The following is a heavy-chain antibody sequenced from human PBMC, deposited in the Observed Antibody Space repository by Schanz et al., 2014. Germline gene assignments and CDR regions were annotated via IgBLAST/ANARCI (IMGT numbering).Heavy chain of an antibody. V-gene: IGHV4-39*01. CDR1: SGSISSNSYY. CDR2: IYYSGAT. J-gene: IGHJ3*02. CDR3: ARRGRAFDT. Sequence: QLQLQESGPGLVKPSETLSLTCTVSSGSISSNSYYWAWIRQPPGKGLEWIGNIYYSGATYYNPPLRSQVPMSVDTPKAHFPRKVPSVTAADTAVYFCARRGRAFDTWGHGTMVTVSS.